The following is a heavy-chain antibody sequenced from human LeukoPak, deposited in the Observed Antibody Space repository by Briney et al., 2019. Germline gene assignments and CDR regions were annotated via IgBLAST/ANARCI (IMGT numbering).Heavy chain of an antibody. J-gene: IGHJ5*02. D-gene: IGHD6-13*01. V-gene: IGHV3-33*01. Sequence: GGSLRLSCAASGFTLSSYGMHWVRQAPGKGLEWVAVIWYDGSNKYYADSVKGRFTISRDNSKNTLYLQMNSLRAEDTAVYYCARDLVAAAGNWFDPWGQGTLVTVSS. CDR1: GFTLSSYG. CDR3: ARDLVAAAGNWFDP. CDR2: IWYDGSNK.